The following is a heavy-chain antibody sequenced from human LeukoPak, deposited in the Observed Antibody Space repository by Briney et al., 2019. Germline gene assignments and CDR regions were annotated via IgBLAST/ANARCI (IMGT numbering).Heavy chain of an antibody. Sequence: SETLSLTCAVYGGSFSGYYWSWIRQPPGKGLEWIGEINHSGSTNYNPSLKSRVTISVDTSKNQFSLKLSSVTAADTAVYYCAREQLVRYYYYYYGMDVWGQGTTVTVSS. D-gene: IGHD6-13*01. J-gene: IGHJ6*02. CDR1: GGSFSGYY. CDR2: INHSGST. V-gene: IGHV4-34*01. CDR3: AREQLVRYYYYYYGMDV.